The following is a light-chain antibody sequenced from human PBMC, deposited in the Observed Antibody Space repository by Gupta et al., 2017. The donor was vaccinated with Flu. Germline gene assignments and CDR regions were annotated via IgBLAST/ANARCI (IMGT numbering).Light chain of an antibody. CDR2: EVT. J-gene: IGLJ2*01. Sequence: QSALPQPPSASGSPGQSVTISCTGTSSDVGGYNYVSWYQQHPGKAPKLMIYEVTKRPSGVPDRFSGSKSGNTASLTVSGLQAEDEADYYCSSYGGSHNLVFGGGTRLTVL. V-gene: IGLV2-8*01. CDR1: SSDVGGYNY. CDR3: SSYGGSHNLV.